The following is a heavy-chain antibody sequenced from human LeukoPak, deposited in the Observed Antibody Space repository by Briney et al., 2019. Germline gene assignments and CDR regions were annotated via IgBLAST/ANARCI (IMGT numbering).Heavy chain of an antibody. CDR3: ALTGIAAAGTKPGHNFDY. J-gene: IGHJ4*02. CDR1: GGSLRSGSYY. CDR2: IYTSGRP. Sequence: SETLSLTCTVSGGSLRSGSYYWSCVRQPAGKGLEWLGRIYTSGRPNFNPPLKSQVTISVDTSKTQFSLKLTSLTAAATAVYLCALTGIAAAGTKPGHNFDYWGQGTLVSVSS. V-gene: IGHV4-61*02. D-gene: IGHD6-13*01.